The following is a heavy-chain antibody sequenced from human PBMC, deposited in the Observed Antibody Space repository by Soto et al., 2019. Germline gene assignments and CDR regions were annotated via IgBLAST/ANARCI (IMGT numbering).Heavy chain of an antibody. V-gene: IGHV4-34*01. Sequence: SESLSLTCAVYGGSFSGYYWSWIRQPPGKGLEWIGEINHSGSTNYNPSLKSRVTISVDTSKNQLSLKLSSVTAAATAVYYCARGHSSGWYYYYGMDVSGQGTTVTVSS. CDR3: ARGHSSGWYYYYGMDV. CDR2: INHSGST. CDR1: GGSFSGYY. D-gene: IGHD6-19*01. J-gene: IGHJ6*02.